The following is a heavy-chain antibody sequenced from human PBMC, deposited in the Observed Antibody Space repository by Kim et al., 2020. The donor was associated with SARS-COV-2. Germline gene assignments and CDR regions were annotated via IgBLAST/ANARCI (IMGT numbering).Heavy chain of an antibody. V-gene: IGHV3-11*01. J-gene: IGHJ6*02. CDR1: GFTFSDYY. CDR2: ISSSGSTI. D-gene: IGHD1-26*01. CDR3: ARDTARGIVGAIGLSFGWSDYYYGMDV. Sequence: GGSLRLSCAASGFTFSDYYMSWIRQAPGKGLEWVSYISSSGSTIYYADSVKGRFTISRDNAKNSLYLQMNSLRAEDTAVYYCARDTARGIVGAIGLSFGWSDYYYGMDVWGQGTTVTVSS.